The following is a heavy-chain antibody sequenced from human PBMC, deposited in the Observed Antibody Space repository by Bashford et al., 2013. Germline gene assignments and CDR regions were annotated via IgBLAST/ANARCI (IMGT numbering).Heavy chain of an antibody. V-gene: IGHV4-31*03. CDR3: ARTFYYRNTGDSTEYFQL. J-gene: IGHJ1*01. CDR2: IYYSGTA. D-gene: IGHD4-17*01. Sequence: SETLSLTCTVSGDSISSAGYYWGWIRQLPGKGLEWLGFIYYSGTASYNPALKSRITISMDKSMDQFSLNLRSVTAADTAVYYCARTFYYRNTGDSTEYFQLWGQGTLVTVSS. CDR1: GDSISSAGYY.